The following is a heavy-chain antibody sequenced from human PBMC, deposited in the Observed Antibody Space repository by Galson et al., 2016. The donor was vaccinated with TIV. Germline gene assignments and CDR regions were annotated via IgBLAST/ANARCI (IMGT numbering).Heavy chain of an antibody. D-gene: IGHD2/OR15-2a*01. CDR2: IKSETDDGTT. J-gene: IGHJ4*02. Sequence: SLRLSCAVSGFTLRNAWMSWVRQAPGKGLEWVGRIKSETDDGTTNYAAPVKGRFTISRDDSGNTLYLQLSSLNAEDTAVYYCATVGNPAYFKFWGQGTLVTVSS. V-gene: IGHV3-15*06. CDR3: ATVGNPAYFKF. CDR1: GFTLRNAW.